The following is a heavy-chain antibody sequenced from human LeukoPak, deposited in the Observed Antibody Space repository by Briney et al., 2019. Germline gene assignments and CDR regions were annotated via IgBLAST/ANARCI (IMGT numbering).Heavy chain of an antibody. CDR1: GFTMASRA. D-gene: IGHD5-12*01. J-gene: IGHJ4*02. Sequence: GGSLTLSCAASGFTMASRAMSWVRQVPGKGLEWVSAISGTDSTTHYADSVKGRLTISRDSSKQTLYLQMNSLRAEDTALYYCARDVMPTVTSGGYFFDSWGQGTLVIVSS. V-gene: IGHV3-23*01. CDR2: ISGTDSTT. CDR3: ARDVMPTVTSGGYFFDS.